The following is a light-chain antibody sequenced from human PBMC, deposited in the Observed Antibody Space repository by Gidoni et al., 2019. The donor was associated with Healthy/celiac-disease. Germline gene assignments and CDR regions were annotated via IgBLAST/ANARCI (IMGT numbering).Light chain of an antibody. V-gene: IGKV3-11*01. Sequence: DIVLTHSPATLSLSPGERATLSCRASQSVSSYLAWYQQKPGQAPRLLIYDASNRATGIPARFSGSGSGTDFTLNISSLEPEDCAVYYCQQRSNWPPMYTFGQGTKLEIK. CDR3: QQRSNWPPMYT. J-gene: IGKJ2*01. CDR2: DAS. CDR1: QSVSSY.